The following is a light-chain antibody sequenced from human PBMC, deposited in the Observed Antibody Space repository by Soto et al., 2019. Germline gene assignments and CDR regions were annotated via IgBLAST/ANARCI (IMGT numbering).Light chain of an antibody. Sequence: QSGLTQPCSVSASPGQSSTLSWTGTGSVVGGYRYVSWYQQHPGKAPKPMIYDVSNRPSGVSDRFSGSKSGNTASLTISGLQSEDEPDYYCDSYPSSGSYAFGTRTKVTV. CDR1: GSVVGGYRY. CDR3: DSYPSSGSYA. CDR2: DVS. V-gene: IGLV2-14*01. J-gene: IGLJ1*01.